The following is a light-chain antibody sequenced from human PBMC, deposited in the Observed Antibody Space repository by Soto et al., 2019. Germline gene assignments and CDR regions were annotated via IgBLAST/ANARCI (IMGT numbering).Light chain of an antibody. Sequence: QSALTQPASVSGSTGQSITISCTGTSSAVGSYNLVSWYQQHPGKAPKLMIYEGSKRPSGVSNRFSGSKSGNTASLTISGLQAEDEADYYCCSYAGSSTHVVFVGGTKLTVL. V-gene: IGLV2-23*01. J-gene: IGLJ2*01. CDR1: SSAVGSYNL. CDR3: CSYAGSSTHVV. CDR2: EGS.